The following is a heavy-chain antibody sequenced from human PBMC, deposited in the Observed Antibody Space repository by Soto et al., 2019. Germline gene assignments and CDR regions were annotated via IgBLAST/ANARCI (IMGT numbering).Heavy chain of an antibody. J-gene: IGHJ3*01. Sequence: GGSLRLSCEASGFTFSAYLMTWVRQAPGKGLEWVSSISGTDGTTYYADSVKGRFSISRDNSKNTLYLQMNGLSVNDTAVYYCAKPKLGIRAFDLWGQGTLVTVS. V-gene: IGHV3-23*01. CDR3: AKPKLGIRAFDL. CDR2: ISGTDGTT. D-gene: IGHD7-27*01. CDR1: GFTFSAYL.